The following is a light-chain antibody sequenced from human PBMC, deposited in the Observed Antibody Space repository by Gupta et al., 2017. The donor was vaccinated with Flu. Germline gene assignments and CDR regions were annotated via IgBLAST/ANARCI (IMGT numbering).Light chain of an antibody. CDR3: AVWDDSLNGVL. CDR1: NSNIGSRT. Sequence: QSVLTQPPSASGTPGQRVPISCSGSNSNIGSRTVNWYQQLPGTAPKLLIYNNNQRPSGVPDRFSDSKSGTSASLAISGLQSEDEADYYCAVWDDSLNGVLFGGGTKLTVL. J-gene: IGLJ3*02. CDR2: NNN. V-gene: IGLV1-44*01.